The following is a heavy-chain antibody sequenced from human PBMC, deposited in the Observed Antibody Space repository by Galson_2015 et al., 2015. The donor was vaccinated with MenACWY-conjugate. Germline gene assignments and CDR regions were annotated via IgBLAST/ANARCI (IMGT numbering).Heavy chain of an antibody. CDR2: IKSKTDGGTT. J-gene: IGHJ4*02. V-gene: IGHV3-15*01. D-gene: IGHD3-16*01. CDR3: TTISWGRRRDY. CDR1: GFTFSNAW. Sequence: SLRLSCAASGFTFSNAWMSWVRQAPGKGLEWVGRIKSKTDGGTTDYAAPVKGRFTISRDDSKNTLYLQMNSLKTEDTAVYYCTTISWGRRRDYWGQGTLVTVSS.